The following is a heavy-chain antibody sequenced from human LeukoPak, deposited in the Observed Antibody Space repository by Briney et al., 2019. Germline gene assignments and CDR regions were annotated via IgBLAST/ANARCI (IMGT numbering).Heavy chain of an antibody. Sequence: ASVKVSCKASGYTFTNYDINWVRQATGQGLEWMGWMNPNNGNTAYAQKFQGRVTMTRNTSISTAYMELSGLRPDDTALYYCARSQFRTTNSGAWGFQPWGQGTLVTVSS. V-gene: IGHV1-8*01. CDR1: GYTFTNYD. CDR2: MNPNNGNT. CDR3: ARSQFRTTNSGAWGFQP. D-gene: IGHD3-16*01. J-gene: IGHJ1*01.